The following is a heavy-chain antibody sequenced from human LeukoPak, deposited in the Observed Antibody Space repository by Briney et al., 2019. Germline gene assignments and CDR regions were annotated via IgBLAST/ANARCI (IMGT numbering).Heavy chain of an antibody. CDR2: IIPILDVT. CDR1: GGTFTNYA. D-gene: IGHD3-9*01. CDR3: ARGGGVDILTGFQY. J-gene: IGHJ4*02. Sequence: SVKVSCKASGGTFTNYAINWVRQAPGQGLEWMGRIIPILDVTNYAQKLQGRVTITADQSTSTAYMELSSLRAEDTAVYYCARGGGVDILTGFQYWGQGTLVTVSS. V-gene: IGHV1-69*04.